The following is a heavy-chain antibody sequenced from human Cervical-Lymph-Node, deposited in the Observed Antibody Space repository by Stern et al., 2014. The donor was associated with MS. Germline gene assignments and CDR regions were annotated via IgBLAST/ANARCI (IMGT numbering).Heavy chain of an antibody. CDR1: GYIFSSYD. CDR3: TKAWGH. D-gene: IGHD7-27*01. J-gene: IGHJ1*01. V-gene: IGHV1-8*01. CDR2: MNRDSGDT. Sequence: VQLEESGAGVVKPGASVRLSCTASGYIFSSYDINWVRQASGTGLEWVWWMNRDSGDTCFAQQFRGSVTITRDISTRTAYMEMSSLTSEDTAVYYCTKAWGHWGQGTQVTVSS.